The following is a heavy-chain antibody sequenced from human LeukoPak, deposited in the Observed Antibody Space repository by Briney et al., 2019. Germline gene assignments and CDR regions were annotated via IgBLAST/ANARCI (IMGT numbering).Heavy chain of an antibody. CDR3: ASWGDSHPNFQH. D-gene: IGHD2-21*02. CDR1: GFTFSSYS. V-gene: IGHV3-21*01. CDR2: ISSSSSYI. J-gene: IGHJ1*01. Sequence: GGSLRLSCAASGFTFSSYSMNWVRQAPGKGLEWVSSISSSSSYIYYADSAKGRFTISRDNAKNSLYLQMNRLRAEDTAVYYCASWGDSHPNFQHWGQGTLVTVSS.